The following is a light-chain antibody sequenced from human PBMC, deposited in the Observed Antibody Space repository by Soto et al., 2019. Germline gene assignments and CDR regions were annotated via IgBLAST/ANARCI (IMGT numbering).Light chain of an antibody. J-gene: IGKJ2*01. Sequence: DIVLTQSPGTLSLSPGERATLSCRASQSISSSYLAWYQQKPGQAPRLLIHGVSTRATGIPDRFSGSGYGTDFTLTISRLEPEDFAVYYCQQYVTSPYIFGQGTKLEIK. CDR2: GVS. CDR1: QSISSSY. CDR3: QQYVTSPYI. V-gene: IGKV3-20*01.